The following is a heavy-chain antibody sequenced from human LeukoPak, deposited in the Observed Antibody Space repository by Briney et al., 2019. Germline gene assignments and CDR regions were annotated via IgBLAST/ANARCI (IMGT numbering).Heavy chain of an antibody. CDR2: INPSGGST. D-gene: IGHD1-26*01. CDR3: ARDRHLSGSYFGFDY. CDR1: GYTFTNYY. J-gene: IGHJ4*02. V-gene: IGHV1-46*01. Sequence: ASVKVSCKASGYTFTNYYMHWLRQAPGQGLEWLGIINPSGGSTSYTQKFQGRVTMTRDTSTSTVYMELSSLRSEDTAVYYCARDRHLSGSYFGFDYWGQGTLVTVSS.